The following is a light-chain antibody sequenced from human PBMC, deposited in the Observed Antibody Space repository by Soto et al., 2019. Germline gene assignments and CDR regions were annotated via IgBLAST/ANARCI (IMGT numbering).Light chain of an antibody. CDR3: QQYAAHSQVT. Sequence: DIQMTQSPSTVSASVGDRVAITCRASQSISTSLAWYQQKPGKAPRLLIYRASSLEEGVPSRFSGSGSGTAFTLIIGGLQPDDFATYYCQQYAAHSQVTFGQGTKLEI. CDR1: QSISTS. CDR2: RAS. V-gene: IGKV1-5*03. J-gene: IGKJ2*01.